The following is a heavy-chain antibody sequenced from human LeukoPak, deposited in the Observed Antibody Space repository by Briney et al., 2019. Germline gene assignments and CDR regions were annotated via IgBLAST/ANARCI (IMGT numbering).Heavy chain of an antibody. J-gene: IGHJ4*02. CDR3: ARGAFGDYFDY. CDR1: GGSISSTTYY. D-gene: IGHD3-16*01. Sequence: PSETLSLTCTVSGGSISSTTYYWGWIRQSPGKGLEWIGGLYYGGTSHYNPSLKSRVTISVDTSKNQFSLKLSSVTAADTAVYYCARGAFGDYFDYWGQGTLVTVSS. CDR2: LYYGGTS. V-gene: IGHV4-39*07.